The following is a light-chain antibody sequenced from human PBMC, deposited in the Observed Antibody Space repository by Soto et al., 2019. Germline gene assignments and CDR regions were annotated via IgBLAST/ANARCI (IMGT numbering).Light chain of an antibody. V-gene: IGLV2-11*01. CDR3: CSYAGSYKGYV. Sequence: QSALTQPRSVSGSPGQSVTISCTGTSSDVGGYNYVSWYQQHPGKAPKLMIYDVSKRPSGVPDRLSGSKSGNTASLTISGLQAEDEADYYCCSYAGSYKGYVFGTGTQLTVL. CDR2: DVS. J-gene: IGLJ1*01. CDR1: SSDVGGYNY.